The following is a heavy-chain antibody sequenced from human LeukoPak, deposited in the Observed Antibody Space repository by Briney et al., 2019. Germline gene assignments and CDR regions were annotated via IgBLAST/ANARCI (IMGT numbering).Heavy chain of an antibody. J-gene: IGHJ3*02. Sequence: ASVKVSCTASGYTFTSYGISWVRQAPGQGLEWMGWISAYNGNTNYAQKLQGRVTMTTDTSTSTAYMELRSLRSDDTAVYYCARVEVVDFNDAFDIWGQGTMVTVSS. CDR1: GYTFTSYG. V-gene: IGHV1-18*01. CDR2: ISAYNGNT. D-gene: IGHD2-15*01. CDR3: ARVEVVDFNDAFDI.